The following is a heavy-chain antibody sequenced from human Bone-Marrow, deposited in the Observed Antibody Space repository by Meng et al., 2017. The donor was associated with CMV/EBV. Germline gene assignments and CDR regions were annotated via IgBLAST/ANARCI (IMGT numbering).Heavy chain of an antibody. D-gene: IGHD6-13*01. CDR1: GGSISSSSYY. CDR2: INHSGST. J-gene: IGHJ5*02. V-gene: IGHV4-39*07. Sequence: GSLRLSCTVSGGSISSSSYYWSWIRQPPGKGLEWIGEINHSGSTNYNPSLKSRVTISVDTSKNQFSLKLSSVTAADTAVYYCARELGYSSSWWVNWFDPWGQGTLVTVSS. CDR3: ARELGYSSSWWVNWFDP.